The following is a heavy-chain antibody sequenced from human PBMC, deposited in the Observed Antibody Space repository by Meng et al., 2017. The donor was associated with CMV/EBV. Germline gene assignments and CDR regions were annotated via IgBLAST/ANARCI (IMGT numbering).Heavy chain of an antibody. J-gene: IGHJ5*02. CDR2: IYWDDDK. V-gene: IGHV2-5*02. CDR1: GFSLSTSGVG. CDR3: AHKGRRMAAAGINWFDP. Sequence: QTTLKEFGPPQVNPNQTLTPPCTFPGFSLSTSGVGVGWIRQPPGKALEWLALIYWDDDKRYSPSLKSRLTITKDTSKNQVVLTMTNMDPVDTATYYCAHKGRRMAAAGINWFDPWGQGTLVTVSS. D-gene: IGHD6-13*01.